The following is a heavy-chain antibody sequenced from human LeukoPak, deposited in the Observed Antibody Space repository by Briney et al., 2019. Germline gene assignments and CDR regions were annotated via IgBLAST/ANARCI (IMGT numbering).Heavy chain of an antibody. V-gene: IGHV4-59*01. Sequence: SETLSLTCTVSGGSISSYYWSWIRQPPGKGLEWIGYIYYSGSTNYNPSLKSRVTISVDTSKNQFSLRLSSVTAADTAVYYCARERRDGYKVYFDYWGLGTLVTVSS. CDR2: IYYSGST. D-gene: IGHD5-24*01. CDR1: GGSISSYY. J-gene: IGHJ4*02. CDR3: ARERRDGYKVYFDY.